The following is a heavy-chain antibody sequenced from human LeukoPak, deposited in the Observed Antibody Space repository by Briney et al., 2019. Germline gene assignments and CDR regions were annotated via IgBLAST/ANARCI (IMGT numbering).Heavy chain of an antibody. Sequence: GGSLRLSCAASGFTFSSYSMNWVRQAPGKGLEWVSSISSSSYIHYADSVKGRFTISRDNAKNSLYLQMNSLRAEDTAVYYCARDARTVTTLFDYWGQGTLVTVSS. CDR2: ISSSSYI. CDR1: GFTFSSYS. CDR3: ARDARTVTTLFDY. D-gene: IGHD4-17*01. V-gene: IGHV3-21*01. J-gene: IGHJ4*02.